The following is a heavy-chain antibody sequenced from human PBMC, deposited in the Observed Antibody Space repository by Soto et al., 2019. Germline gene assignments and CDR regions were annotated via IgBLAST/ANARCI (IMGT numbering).Heavy chain of an antibody. Sequence: PGGSLRLSCADSGFTFSSYAMSWVRQAPGKGLEWVSTVSGIGDSTYYADSVKGRFTISRDNSKNTLYLQMNSLRAEDTAVYYCARPPYSGYDFTYYYYGMDVWGQGTTVTVSS. V-gene: IGHV3-23*01. J-gene: IGHJ6*02. D-gene: IGHD5-12*01. CDR2: VSGIGDST. CDR3: ARPPYSGYDFTYYYYGMDV. CDR1: GFTFSSYA.